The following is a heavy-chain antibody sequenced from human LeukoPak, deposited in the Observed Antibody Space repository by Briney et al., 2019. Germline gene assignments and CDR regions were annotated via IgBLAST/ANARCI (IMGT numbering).Heavy chain of an antibody. CDR1: GFTFSSYE. V-gene: IGHV3-48*03. D-gene: IGHD2-15*01. Sequence: GGSLRLSCAASGFTFSSYEMNWVHQAPGKGLEWVSYINSSGSTIYYADSVKGRFTISRDNAKNSLYLQMNSLRAEDTAVYYCAREYCSGGSCYFDYWGQGTLVTLSS. CDR3: AREYCSGGSCYFDY. CDR2: INSSGSTI. J-gene: IGHJ4*02.